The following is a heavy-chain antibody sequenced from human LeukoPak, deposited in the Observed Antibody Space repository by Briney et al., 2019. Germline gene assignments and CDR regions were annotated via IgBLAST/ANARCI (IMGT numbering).Heavy chain of an antibody. D-gene: IGHD1-26*01. V-gene: IGHV4-38-2*02. CDR2: IYHSGST. J-gene: IGHJ3*02. Sequence: SETLSLTCTVSGYSISSGYYWGWIRQPPGKGLEWIGSIYHSGSTYYNPSLKSRVTISVDTSKNQFSLKLSSVTAADTAVYYCARASGSYYSAFDIWGQGTMVTVSS. CDR1: GYSISSGYY. CDR3: ARASGSYYSAFDI.